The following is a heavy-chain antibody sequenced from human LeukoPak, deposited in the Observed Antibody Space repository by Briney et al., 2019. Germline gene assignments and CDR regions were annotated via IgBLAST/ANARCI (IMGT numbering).Heavy chain of an antibody. J-gene: IGHJ4*02. D-gene: IGHD6-13*01. CDR1: GFTFSSYS. Sequence: PGGSLRLSCAASGFTFSSYSMNWVRQAPGKGLEWVSYISSSSSTIYYADSVKGRFTISRDNAKNSLYLQMNSLRAEDTAVYYCARDRTSSWEPFDYWGQGTLVTVSS. CDR2: ISSSSSTI. V-gene: IGHV3-48*01. CDR3: ARDRTSSWEPFDY.